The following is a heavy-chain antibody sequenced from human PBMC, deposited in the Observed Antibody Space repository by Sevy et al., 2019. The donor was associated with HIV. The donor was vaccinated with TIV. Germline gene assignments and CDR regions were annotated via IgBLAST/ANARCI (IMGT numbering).Heavy chain of an antibody. CDR1: GGSVSSGSYY. CDR2: IYYSGST. D-gene: IGHD6-13*01. Sequence: SETLSLTCTVSGGSVSSGSYYWSWIRQPPGKGLEWIGYIYYSGSTNYNPSLKSRVTISVDTSKNQFSLKLSSVTAADTAVYYCARVRYSISWYAKRLNWFDPWGQGTLVTVSS. CDR3: ARVRYSISWYAKRLNWFDP. V-gene: IGHV4-61*01. J-gene: IGHJ5*02.